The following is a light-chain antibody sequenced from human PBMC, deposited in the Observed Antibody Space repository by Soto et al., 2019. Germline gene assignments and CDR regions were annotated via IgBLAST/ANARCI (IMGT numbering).Light chain of an antibody. J-gene: IGLJ1*01. CDR3: ISYTRSITLPYV. CDR2: EVS. Sequence: QSVLTQPASVSGSPGQSITISCTGTSSDVGGYNYVSWYQQHPGKAPKLMIFEVSNRPSGVSNRFSGSKSGNTASLTISGLRAEDEADYYCISYTRSITLPYVFGTGTKLTVL. CDR1: SSDVGGYNY. V-gene: IGLV2-14*01.